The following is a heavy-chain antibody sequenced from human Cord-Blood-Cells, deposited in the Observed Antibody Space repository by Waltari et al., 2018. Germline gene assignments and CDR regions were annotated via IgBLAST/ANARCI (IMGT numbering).Heavy chain of an antibody. CDR3: ARDYYGSGSYYNVFDY. CDR2: ISYDGSNK. D-gene: IGHD3-10*01. V-gene: IGHV3-30-3*01. Sequence: QVQLVESGGGVVQPGRSLRLSCAASGFTFSSYAMHWVRQAPGKGLEWVAVISYDGSNKYYADSVKGRFTISRDNSKNTLYLQMNSLRAEDTAVYYCARDYYGSGSYYNVFDYWGQGTLVTVSS. J-gene: IGHJ4*02. CDR1: GFTFSSYA.